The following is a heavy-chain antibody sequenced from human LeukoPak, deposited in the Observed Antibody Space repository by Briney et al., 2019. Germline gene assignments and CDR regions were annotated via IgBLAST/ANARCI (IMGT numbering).Heavy chain of an antibody. V-gene: IGHV1-24*01. CDR2: FDPEDGEK. J-gene: IGHJ3*02. CDR1: GYTLTELS. D-gene: IGHD1-26*01. CDR3: ATDLQSGPYDAFDI. Sequence: EASVKVSCKVSGYTLTELSMHWVRQAPGKGLEWMGGFDPEDGEKVYAQKFQGRLTMTEDTSTDTAYMELSSLRSEDTAVYYCATDLQSGPYDAFDIWGQGTMVTVSS.